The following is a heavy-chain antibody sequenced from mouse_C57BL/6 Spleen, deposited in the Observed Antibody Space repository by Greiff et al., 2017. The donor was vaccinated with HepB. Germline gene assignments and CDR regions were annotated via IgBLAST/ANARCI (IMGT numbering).Heavy chain of an antibody. V-gene: IGHV1-19*01. J-gene: IGHJ2*01. CDR1: GYTFTDYY. Sequence: VQLQQSGPVLVKPGASVKMSCKASGYTFTDYYMNWVKQSHGKSLEWIGVINPYNGGTSYSQKFKGKATLTVDKSSSTAYMELNSLTSEDSAVYYCARDGDVDYFDYWGQGTTLTVSS. CDR3: ARDGDVDYFDY. CDR2: INPYNGGT. D-gene: IGHD3-3*01.